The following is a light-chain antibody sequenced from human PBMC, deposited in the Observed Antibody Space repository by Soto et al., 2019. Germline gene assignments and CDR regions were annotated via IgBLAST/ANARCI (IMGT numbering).Light chain of an antibody. CDR2: GAS. CDR3: QQYNNWPIT. J-gene: IGKJ5*01. Sequence: EIVMTQSPATLSVSPGERATLSCRASQSVSSNLAWYQQKPGQAPRLLIYGASTRATGIPARFSGSGSGTEFTLTISSLQSEDFAVYYCQQYNNWPITFDQVTRLEIK. CDR1: QSVSSN. V-gene: IGKV3-15*01.